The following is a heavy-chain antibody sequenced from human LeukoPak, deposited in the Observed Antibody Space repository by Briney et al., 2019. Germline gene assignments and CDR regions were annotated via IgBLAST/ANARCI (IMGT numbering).Heavy chain of an antibody. CDR3: ARGGYCSGGSCYFSRFDP. CDR1: GGSISSYY. Sequence: SETLSLTCTVSGGSISSYYWSWIRQPPGKGLEWIGYIYYSGSTNYNPSLKSRVTISLDTSKNQFSLKLSSVTAADTAVYYCARGGYCSGGSCYFSRFDPWGQGTLVTVSS. D-gene: IGHD2-15*01. V-gene: IGHV4-59*01. J-gene: IGHJ5*02. CDR2: IYYSGST.